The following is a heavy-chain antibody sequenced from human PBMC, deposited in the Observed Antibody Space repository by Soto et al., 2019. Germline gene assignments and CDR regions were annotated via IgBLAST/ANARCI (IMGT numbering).Heavy chain of an antibody. Sequence: PGGSLRLSCAASGITFSSYWMSWVRQAPGKGLEWVANIKQDGSEKYYVDSVKGRFTISRDNAKNSLYLQMNSLRAEDTALYYCAKLRQDAFDIWGQGSMVIVSS. V-gene: IGHV3-7*05. CDR1: GITFSSYW. D-gene: IGHD4-17*01. CDR2: IKQDGSEK. CDR3: AKLRQDAFDI. J-gene: IGHJ3*02.